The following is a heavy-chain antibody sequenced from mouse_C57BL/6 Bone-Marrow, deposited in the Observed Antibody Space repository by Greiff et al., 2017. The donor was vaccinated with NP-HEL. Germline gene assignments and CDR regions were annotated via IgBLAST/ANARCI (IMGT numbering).Heavy chain of an antibody. CDR2: IDPSDSYP. J-gene: IGHJ2*01. Sequence: VQLQQPGAELVKPGASVKLSCKASGYTFTSYWMQWVKQRPGQGLEWIGEIDPSDSYPNYNQKFQGKATWTVDTSSSTAYRQLSSLTSEDSAVYYCARYPTSLGSSPVYFDYWGQGTTLTVSS. CDR3: ARYPTSLGSSPVYFDY. D-gene: IGHD1-1*01. V-gene: IGHV1-50*01. CDR1: GYTFTSYW.